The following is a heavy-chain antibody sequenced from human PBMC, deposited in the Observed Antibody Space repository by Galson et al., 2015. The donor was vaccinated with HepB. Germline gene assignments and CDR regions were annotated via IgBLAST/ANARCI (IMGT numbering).Heavy chain of an antibody. Sequence: SLRLSCAASGFPFSSYAMSWVRQAPGKGLEWVSSISSNGDRTYYADSVKGRFTISRDNSKNSVFLQMNSLRAEDTAVYYCAKRGSSTWFYFDYWGQGTLVTVSS. CDR1: GFPFSSYA. CDR3: AKRGSSTWFYFDY. J-gene: IGHJ4*02. CDR2: ISSNGDRT. D-gene: IGHD6-13*01. V-gene: IGHV3-23*01.